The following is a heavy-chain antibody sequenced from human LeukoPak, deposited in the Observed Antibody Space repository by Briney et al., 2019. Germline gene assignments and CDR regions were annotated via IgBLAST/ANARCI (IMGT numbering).Heavy chain of an antibody. Sequence: SETLSLTCSVSVGSISTYYWSWIRQPPGKGLEWIGFIHSSGSTNNNPSLKRRVTMSIDKSKNQFSLKVRSVTAADTAVYYCAREHGDNFMDVWGKGTTVTV. V-gene: IGHV4-59*01. D-gene: IGHD4-17*01. CDR2: IHSSGST. CDR3: AREHGDNFMDV. J-gene: IGHJ6*03. CDR1: VGSISTYY.